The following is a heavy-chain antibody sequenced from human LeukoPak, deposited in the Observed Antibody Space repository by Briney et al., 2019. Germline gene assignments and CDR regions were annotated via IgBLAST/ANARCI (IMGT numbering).Heavy chain of an antibody. D-gene: IGHD3-22*01. V-gene: IGHV4-39*01. Sequence: MASETLSLTCTVSGGSISSSSYYWGWIRQPPGKGLEWIGSIYYSGSTYYNPSLKSRVTISVDTSKNQFSLKLSSVTAADTAVYYCARQMYYYDSSGYHIDYWGQGTLVTVSS. CDR1: GGSISSSSYY. CDR2: IYYSGST. J-gene: IGHJ4*02. CDR3: ARQMYYYDSSGYHIDY.